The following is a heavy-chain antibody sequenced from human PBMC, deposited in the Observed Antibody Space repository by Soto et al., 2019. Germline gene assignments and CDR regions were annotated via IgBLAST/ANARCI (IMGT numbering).Heavy chain of an antibody. CDR1: GFTFSSYG. CDR3: ARDPGQYSSSAGNPFDY. J-gene: IGHJ4*02. D-gene: IGHD6-6*01. CDR2: IWYDGSNK. Sequence: GGSLRLSCAASGFTFSSYGMHWVRQAPGKGLEWVAVIWYDGSNKYYADSVKGRFTISRDNSKNTLYLQMNSLRAEDTAVYYCARDPGQYSSSAGNPFDYWGQGTLVTVSS. V-gene: IGHV3-33*01.